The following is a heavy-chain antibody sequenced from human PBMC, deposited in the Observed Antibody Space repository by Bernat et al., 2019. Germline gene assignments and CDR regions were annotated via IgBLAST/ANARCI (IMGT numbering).Heavy chain of an antibody. V-gene: IGHV4-34*01. CDR2: INHSGST. CDR3: ARSSIVYGSGSYYRYYYYYYMDV. J-gene: IGHJ6*03. D-gene: IGHD3-10*01. Sequence: QVQLQQWGAGLLKPSETLSLTCAVYGGSFSGYYWSWIRQPPGKGLEWIGEINHSGSTNYNPSLKSRVTISVDTSKNQFSLKLSSVTAADTAVYYCARSSIVYGSGSYYRYYYYYYMDVWGKGTTVTVSS. CDR1: GGSFSGYY.